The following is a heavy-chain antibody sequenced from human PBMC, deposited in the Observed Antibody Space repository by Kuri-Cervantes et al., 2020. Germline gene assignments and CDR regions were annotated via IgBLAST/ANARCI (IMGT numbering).Heavy chain of an antibody. Sequence: GESLKISCAASGFTFNTYWMDWVRQAPGKGLEWVANVRQDENEKNYGDSVKGRFTISRDNSKNTLYLQMNSLRAEDTAVYYCARAADDDYGNGALGDIWGQGTMVTVSS. V-gene: IGHV3-7*01. J-gene: IGHJ3*02. CDR1: GFTFNTYW. CDR2: VRQDENEK. CDR3: ARAADDDYGNGALGDI. D-gene: IGHD4-11*01.